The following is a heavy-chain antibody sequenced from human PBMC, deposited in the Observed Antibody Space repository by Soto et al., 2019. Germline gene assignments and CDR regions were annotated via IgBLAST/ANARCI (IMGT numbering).Heavy chain of an antibody. Sequence: GGSLLLACAASGFTFSSYGMHWVRQAPGKGLEWVAVISYDGSNKYYADSVKGRFTISRDNSKNTLYLQMNSLRAEDTAVYYCAKDRVVVVVAAALDCWGQGTPVTVSS. CDR3: AKDRVVVVVAAALDC. J-gene: IGHJ4*02. D-gene: IGHD2-15*01. CDR2: ISYDGSNK. CDR1: GFTFSSYG. V-gene: IGHV3-30*18.